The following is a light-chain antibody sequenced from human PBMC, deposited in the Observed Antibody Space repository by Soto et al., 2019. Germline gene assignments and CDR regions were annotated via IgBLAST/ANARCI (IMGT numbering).Light chain of an antibody. J-gene: IGKJ3*01. Sequence: DIQMTQSPSTLSASVGDRVTLTCRASESISSWLAWYQLRPGKAPNLLMSRASNLESGVPSRFSGSGSGTEFTLTISRLQPDDFAACYCQQYKTIPFSFGPGTKVDIK. CDR2: RAS. CDR1: ESISSW. CDR3: QQYKTIPFS. V-gene: IGKV1-5*03.